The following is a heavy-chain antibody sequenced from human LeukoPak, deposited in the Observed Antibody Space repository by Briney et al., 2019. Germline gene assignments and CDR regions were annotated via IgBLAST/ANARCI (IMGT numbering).Heavy chain of an antibody. CDR1: GLTFSSAW. CDR2: IKSKTDGGTT. Sequence: KPGGSLRLSCAASGLTFSSAWMSWVRQAPGKGLEWIGRIKSKTDGGTTDSAAPLKGRLTISRDDSKNTLYLQMNSLKTEDTSVYYCTTERVFYPGIFDYWGQGTLVTVSS. V-gene: IGHV3-15*05. CDR3: TTERVFYPGIFDY. D-gene: IGHD2/OR15-2a*01. J-gene: IGHJ4*02.